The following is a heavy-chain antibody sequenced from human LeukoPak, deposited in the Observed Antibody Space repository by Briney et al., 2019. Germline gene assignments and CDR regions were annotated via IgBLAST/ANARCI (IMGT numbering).Heavy chain of an antibody. CDR1: GLAFRNFA. V-gene: IGHV3-23*01. J-gene: IGHJ6*03. CDR2: MTGSGGSS. CDR3: AKMKGQRLNDYCMDV. Sequence: GGSLRLSCEASGLAFRNFAMSWVRQAPGKGLEWVSGMTGSGGSSYYADSVKGRFTISRDNAKNAPYLQMTSLRADDTALYYCAKMKGQRLNDYCMDVWGKGTTVTVSS.